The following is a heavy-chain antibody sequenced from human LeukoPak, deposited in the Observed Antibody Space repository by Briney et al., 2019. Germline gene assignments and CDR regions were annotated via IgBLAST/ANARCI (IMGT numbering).Heavy chain of an antibody. J-gene: IGHJ5*02. Sequence: SSETLSLTCTVSGGSISSSSYYWGWLRQPPGKGLEWIGSIYYSGSTYYNPSLKSRVTISVDTSKNQFSLKLSSVTAADTAVYYCARVPRPSRRYSGSYQVTWGQGTLVTVSS. CDR3: ARVPRPSRRYSGSYQVT. D-gene: IGHD1-26*01. CDR2: IYYSGST. CDR1: GGSISSSSYY. V-gene: IGHV4-39*07.